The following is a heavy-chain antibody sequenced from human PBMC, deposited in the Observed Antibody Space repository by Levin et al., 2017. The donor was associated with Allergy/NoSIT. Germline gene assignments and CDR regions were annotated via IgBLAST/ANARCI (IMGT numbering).Heavy chain of an antibody. CDR2: INSDGSST. CDR1: GFTFSSYW. Sequence: PGGSLRFSCAASGFTFSSYWMHWVRQAPGKGLVWVSRINSDGSSTSYADSVKGRFTISRDNAKNTLYLQMNSLRAEDTAVYYCARSASPYSPTNWFDPWGQGTLVTVSS. V-gene: IGHV3-74*01. J-gene: IGHJ5*02. D-gene: IGHD2-15*01. CDR3: ARSASPYSPTNWFDP.